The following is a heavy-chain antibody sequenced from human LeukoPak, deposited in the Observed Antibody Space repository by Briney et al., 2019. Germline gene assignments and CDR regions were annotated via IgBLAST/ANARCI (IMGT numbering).Heavy chain of an antibody. V-gene: IGHV3-23*01. CDR1: GFTFSSHA. Sequence: GGSLRLSCGASGFTFSSHAMSWVRQALGKGLRWVSGINDSGDYTYHADSVKGRFTISRDNSKNTVYLQMNSLRAEDTAVYYCAKSLDLAVAGIVYWGQGTLVTVSS. D-gene: IGHD6-19*01. J-gene: IGHJ4*02. CDR3: AKSLDLAVAGIVY. CDR2: INDSGDYT.